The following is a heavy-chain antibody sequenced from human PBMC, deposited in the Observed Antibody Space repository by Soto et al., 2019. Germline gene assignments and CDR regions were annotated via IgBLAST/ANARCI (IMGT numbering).Heavy chain of an antibody. V-gene: IGHV3-64*01. J-gene: IGHJ6*02. Sequence: EVQLVESGGGLVQPGGSLRLSCAASGFTFSSYAMHWVRQAPGKGLEYVSAISSNGGSTYYANSVKGRFTISRDNSKKTLYLQMGSLRAEDMAVYYCARAIWETYGMDVWGQGTTVTVSS. CDR2: ISSNGGST. D-gene: IGHD3-9*01. CDR3: ARAIWETYGMDV. CDR1: GFTFSSYA.